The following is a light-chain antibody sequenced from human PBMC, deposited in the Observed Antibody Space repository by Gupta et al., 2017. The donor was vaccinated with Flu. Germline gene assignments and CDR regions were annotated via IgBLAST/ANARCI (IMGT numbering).Light chain of an antibody. J-gene: IGKJ5*01. CDR1: QGVSGY. CDR3: QQRSNWPPT. V-gene: IGKV3-11*01. CDR2: DTS. Sequence: EIVLTQSPATLSLSPGERATLSCRASQGVSGYLGWYQQKPGQAPRLLIYDTSNMATGIPARFSGSGYGTDFTITISSLEPEDFAVYYCQQRSNWPPTFGQGTRLEIK.